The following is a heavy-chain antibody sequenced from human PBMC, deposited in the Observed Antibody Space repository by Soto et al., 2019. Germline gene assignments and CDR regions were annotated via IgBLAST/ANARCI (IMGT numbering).Heavy chain of an antibody. CDR2: ISYDGSNK. Sequence: QVQLVESGGGVVQPGRSLRLSCAASGFTFSSYGMHWVRQAPGKGLEWVAVISYDGSNKYYADSVKGRFTISRDNSKNPLDLQMNSLRAEDTAVYYCAKDRVFQQLLWFGELGDAFDIWGQGTMVTVSS. CDR3: AKDRVFQQLLWFGELGDAFDI. D-gene: IGHD3-10*01. CDR1: GFTFSSYG. V-gene: IGHV3-30*18. J-gene: IGHJ3*02.